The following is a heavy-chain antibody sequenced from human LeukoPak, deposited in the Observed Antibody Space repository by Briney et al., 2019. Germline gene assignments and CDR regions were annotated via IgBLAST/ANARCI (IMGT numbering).Heavy chain of an antibody. Sequence: GGSLRLSCAASGFTFSSYAMSWVRQAPGKGLEWVSATSGSGGSTYYADSVKGRFAISRDNSKNTLYLQMNSLRAEDTAVYYCAKEVIVGVSFDYWGQGTLVTVSS. CDR2: TSGSGGST. V-gene: IGHV3-23*01. CDR1: GFTFSSYA. J-gene: IGHJ4*02. CDR3: AKEVIVGVSFDY. D-gene: IGHD1-26*01.